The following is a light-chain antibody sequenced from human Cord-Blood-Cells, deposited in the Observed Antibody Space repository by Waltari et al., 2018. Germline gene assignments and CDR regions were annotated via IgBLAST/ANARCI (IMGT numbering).Light chain of an antibody. Sequence: DIQLTQSPSTLSASVGDRVTITCRASQSISSWLAWYQQKPGKAPKLLIYKASSLESGVPSRFSGSGSGTEFTLTISSLQPDDFATYYCQQYNSYPYSFGQGTKLEIK. CDR3: QQYNSYPYS. CDR1: QSISSW. V-gene: IGKV1-5*03. CDR2: KAS. J-gene: IGKJ2*03.